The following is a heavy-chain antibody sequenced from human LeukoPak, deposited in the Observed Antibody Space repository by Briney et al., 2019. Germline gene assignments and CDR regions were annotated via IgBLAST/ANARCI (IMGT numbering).Heavy chain of an antibody. J-gene: IGHJ4*02. CDR3: ACFSYGVYVGFDY. V-gene: IGHV4-59*08. CDR1: GASMSNYY. Sequence: SETLSLTCTVSGASMSNYYWGWVRQSPRKGLEWIGYIYYKGSTNYSPSLLNRVTISIDTSRNQFSLRLTSVTAADTALYYCACFSYGVYVGFDYWGQGVLVSVSS. D-gene: IGHD4-17*01. CDR2: IYYKGST.